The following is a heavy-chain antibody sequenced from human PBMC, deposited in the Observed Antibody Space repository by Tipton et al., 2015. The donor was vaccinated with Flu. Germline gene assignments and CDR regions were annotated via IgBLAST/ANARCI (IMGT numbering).Heavy chain of an antibody. D-gene: IGHD6-13*01. CDR1: GFTFSSYD. CDR3: ARGPLPDSNWYNGMDV. J-gene: IGHJ6*02. V-gene: IGHV3-13*01. Sequence: SLRLSCGASGFTFSSYDMLWGRQVSGKGLEWGSGISSAGDTYYLDSVKGRFTISRENGKNSLYLQMNSLGAGDTAVYFCARGPLPDSNWYNGMDVWGQGTTVTVSS. CDR2: ISSAGDT.